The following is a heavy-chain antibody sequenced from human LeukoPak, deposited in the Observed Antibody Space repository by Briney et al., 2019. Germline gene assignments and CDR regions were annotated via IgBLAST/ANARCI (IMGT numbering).Heavy chain of an antibody. CDR1: GLTFSIYG. J-gene: IGHJ4*02. CDR2: IRFDGTKT. Sequence: GGSLTLAHAASGLTFSIYGVRSVRQAPGEWLEWVTFIRFDGTKTHYADYVKGRITSSRDNTKNTLFLQMKNMRVEDMAVLYCEKDWNWAIDYWGQGTLVTVSS. CDR3: EKDWNWAIDY. V-gene: IGHV3-30*02. D-gene: IGHD1-7*01.